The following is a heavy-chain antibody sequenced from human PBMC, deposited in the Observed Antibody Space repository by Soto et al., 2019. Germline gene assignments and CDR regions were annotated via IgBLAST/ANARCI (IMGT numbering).Heavy chain of an antibody. Sequence: PWETLSLTCTVSGGSIGSYYWSWIRQPPGKGLEWIGYIYESGSTNSNPSLQSRVTISVDTSKNQFYLNLSPVTAADTATYYCARARITLVREIIKYNMDIWGQGTTVTVSS. CDR3: ARARITLVREIIKYNMDI. V-gene: IGHV4-59*01. D-gene: IGHD3-10*01. CDR1: GGSIGSYY. J-gene: IGHJ6*02. CDR2: IYESGST.